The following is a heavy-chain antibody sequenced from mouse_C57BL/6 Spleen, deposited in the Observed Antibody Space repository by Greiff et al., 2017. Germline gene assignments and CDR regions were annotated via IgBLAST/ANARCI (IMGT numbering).Heavy chain of an antibody. CDR3: TVYDGYYWFAY. CDR2: IDPENGDT. Sequence: VQLQQSGAELVRPGASVTLSCTASGFNIKDDYMHWVKQRPEQGLEWIGWIDPENGDTEYASKFQGKATITADTSSNTAYLQLSSLTSEDTAVYYCTVYDGYYWFAYWGQGTLVTVSA. V-gene: IGHV14-4*01. D-gene: IGHD2-3*01. J-gene: IGHJ3*01. CDR1: GFNIKDDY.